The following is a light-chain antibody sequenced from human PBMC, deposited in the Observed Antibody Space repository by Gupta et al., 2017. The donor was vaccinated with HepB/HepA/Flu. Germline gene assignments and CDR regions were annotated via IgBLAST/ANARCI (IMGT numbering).Light chain of an antibody. Sequence: DIVLPQSPATLSLSPGERATLSCRASQSVISYLAWYQQKPGKAPRLLIHDASNMATGIPARFSGSGSGTDFTLTISSLEPEDFAVYYCQQRSNWPPTFGQGTKVEIK. J-gene: IGKJ1*01. CDR3: QQRSNWPPT. CDR1: QSVISY. CDR2: DAS. V-gene: IGKV3-11*01.